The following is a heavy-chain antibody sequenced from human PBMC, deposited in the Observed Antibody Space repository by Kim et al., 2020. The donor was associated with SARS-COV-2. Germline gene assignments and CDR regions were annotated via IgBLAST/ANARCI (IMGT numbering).Heavy chain of an antibody. CDR1: GFTFSNAW. J-gene: IGHJ4*02. CDR3: TTAYCSSTSCYGNY. D-gene: IGHD2-2*01. Sequence: GGSLRLSCAASGFTFSNAWMSWVRQAPGKGLEWVGRIKSKTDGGTTDYAAPVKGRFTISRDDSKNTLYLQMNSLKTEDTAVYYCTTAYCSSTSCYGNYWGQGTLVTVSS. V-gene: IGHV3-15*01. CDR2: IKSKTDGGTT.